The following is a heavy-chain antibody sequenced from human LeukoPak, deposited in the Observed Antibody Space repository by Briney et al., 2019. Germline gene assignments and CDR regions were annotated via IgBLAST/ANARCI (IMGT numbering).Heavy chain of an antibody. D-gene: IGHD1-7*01. J-gene: IGHJ4*02. CDR2: ITGSGGGT. CDR1: GFTFSSYA. V-gene: IGHV3-23*01. CDR3: AKNHWNYVSSPFDY. Sequence: PGGSLRLSCAASGFTFSSYAMSWVRQAPGKGLEWVSVITGSGGGTYYADSVKGRFTISRDNSKNTLYLQMNSLRAEDTAVYYCAKNHWNYVSSPFDYWGQGTLVTVSS.